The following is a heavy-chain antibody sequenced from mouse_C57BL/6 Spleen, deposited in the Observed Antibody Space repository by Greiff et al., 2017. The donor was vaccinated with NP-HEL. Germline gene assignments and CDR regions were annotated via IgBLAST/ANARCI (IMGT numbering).Heavy chain of an antibody. CDR3: ADSNYFDY. V-gene: IGHV1-82*01. D-gene: IGHD2-5*01. CDR1: GYAFSSSW. CDR2: IYPGDGDT. Sequence: VQLQQSGPELVKPGASVKISCKASGYAFSSSWMNWVKQRPGKGLEWIGRIYPGDGDTNYNGKFKGKATLTADKSSSTAYMQLSSLTSEDAAVYFCADSNYFDYLGQGTTLTVSS. J-gene: IGHJ2*01.